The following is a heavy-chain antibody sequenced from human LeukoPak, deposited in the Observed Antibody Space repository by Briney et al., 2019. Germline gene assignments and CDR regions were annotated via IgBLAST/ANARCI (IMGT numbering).Heavy chain of an antibody. CDR1: GFTFNNAW. CDR3: ARLVTGTTVINSGWFDP. V-gene: IGHV3-66*04. J-gene: IGHJ5*02. Sequence: GGSLRLSCAASGFTFNNAWMTWVRQAPGKGLEWASVIYSGGNTYYADSVKGRFSISRDNSKNTVYLQMNSLRAEDTAVYYCARLVTGTTVINSGWFDPWGQGTLVTVSS. CDR2: IYSGGNT. D-gene: IGHD4-23*01.